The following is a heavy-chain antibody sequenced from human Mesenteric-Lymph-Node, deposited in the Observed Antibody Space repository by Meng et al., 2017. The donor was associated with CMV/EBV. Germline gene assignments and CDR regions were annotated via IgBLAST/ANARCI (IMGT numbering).Heavy chain of an antibody. CDR1: SFSGYD. CDR3: ARGSKRSMATITDDAFDI. CDR2: IKPRGST. V-gene: IGHV4-34*01. Sequence: SFSGYDWGRFRRPPGRALRWIAEIKPRGSTSYSPSLESRITISVDTSRNQFSLKLSSVTAADTAMYYCARGSKRSMATITDDAFDIWGQGTMVTVSS. J-gene: IGHJ3*02. D-gene: IGHD5-12*01.